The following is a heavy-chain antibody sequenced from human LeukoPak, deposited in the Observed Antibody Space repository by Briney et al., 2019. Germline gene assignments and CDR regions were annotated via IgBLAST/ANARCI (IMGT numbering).Heavy chain of an antibody. CDR1: GGTFSSYA. D-gene: IGHD3-22*01. CDR2: IIPIFGTA. CDR3: ARDYWDDSSGYYIFDY. V-gene: IGHV1-69*13. Sequence: SVKVSCKASGGTFSSYAISWVRQAPGQGLEWMGGIIPIFGTANYAQKFQGRVTITADESTSTAYVELSSLRSEDTAVYYCARDYWDDSSGYYIFDYWGQGTLVTVSS. J-gene: IGHJ4*02.